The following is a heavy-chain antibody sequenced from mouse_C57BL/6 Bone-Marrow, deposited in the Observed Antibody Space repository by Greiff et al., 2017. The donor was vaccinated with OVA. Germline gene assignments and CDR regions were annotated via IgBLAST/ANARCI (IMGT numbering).Heavy chain of an antibody. CDR2: IDPENGDT. J-gene: IGHJ2*01. D-gene: IGHD4-1*01. V-gene: IGHV14-4*01. CDR3: TVTGTYPYYFDY. CDR1: GFNIKDDY. Sequence: VQLQQSGAELVRPGASVKLSCTASGFNIKDDYMHWVKQRPEQGLEWIGWIDPENGDTEYASKFQGKATITADTSSITAYLQLSSLTSEDTAVYYCTVTGTYPYYFDYWGQGTTLTVSS.